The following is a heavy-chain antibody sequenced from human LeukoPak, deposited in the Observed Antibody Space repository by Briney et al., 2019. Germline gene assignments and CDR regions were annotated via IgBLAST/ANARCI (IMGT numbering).Heavy chain of an antibody. CDR2: INPNSGGT. D-gene: IGHD3-10*01. Sequence: GASVKVSCKASGYTFTGYYMHWVRQAPGQGLEWMGWINPNSGGTNYAQKFQGRVTMTRDTSISTAYMELSRLRSDDTAVYYCAWGDWDGFLWSLNAYFDYWGQGTLVTVSS. CDR1: GYTFTGYY. V-gene: IGHV1-2*02. CDR3: AWGDWDGFLWSLNAYFDY. J-gene: IGHJ4*02.